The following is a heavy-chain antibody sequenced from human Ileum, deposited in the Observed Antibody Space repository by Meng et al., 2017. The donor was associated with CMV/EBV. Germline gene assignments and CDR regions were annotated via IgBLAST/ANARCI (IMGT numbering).Heavy chain of an antibody. D-gene: IGHD1-14*01. CDR2: INTDGTYR. CDR1: GFSFRYYW. V-gene: IGHV3-74*01. Sequence: LSCAASGFSFRYYWMHWLRQAPGTGLVWVSRINTDGTYRQYADSVGGRCTISRDIAKNTLYLEMNSLRAEDTGVYYCARENNGPEEYWGQGTLVTVSS. CDR3: ARENNGPEEY. J-gene: IGHJ4*01.